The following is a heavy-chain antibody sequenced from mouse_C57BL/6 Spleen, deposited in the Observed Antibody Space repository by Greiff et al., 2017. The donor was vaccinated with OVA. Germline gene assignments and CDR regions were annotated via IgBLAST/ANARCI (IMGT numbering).Heavy chain of an antibody. CDR3: TGPRWLLGY. D-gene: IGHD2-3*01. Sequence: EVKLMESGGGLVQPGGSMKLSCVASGFTFSNYWMNWVRQSPEKGLEWVAQIRLKSDNYATHYAESVKGRFTISRDDSKSSVYLQMNNLRAEDTGIYYCTGPRWLLGYWGQGTTLTVSS. J-gene: IGHJ2*01. V-gene: IGHV6-3*01. CDR2: IRLKSDNYAT. CDR1: GFTFSNYW.